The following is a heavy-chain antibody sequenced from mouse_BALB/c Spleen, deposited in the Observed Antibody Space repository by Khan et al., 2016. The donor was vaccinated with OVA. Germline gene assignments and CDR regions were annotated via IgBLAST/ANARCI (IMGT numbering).Heavy chain of an antibody. D-gene: IGHD2-3*01. CDR3: SRPPYDGYLDY. CDR1: GFTFNDYD. Sequence: QVQLQQSGPELVRPGVSVKLSCKGSGFTFNDYDMYWVKQSHAQSLEWIGLIRPYSGSTNYNQKFKGKVTITVDKSSNAAYLELARLTSEGSAVYVCSRPPYDGYLDYWGQGTALTVSS. J-gene: IGHJ2*01. V-gene: IGHV1S137*01. CDR2: IRPYSGST.